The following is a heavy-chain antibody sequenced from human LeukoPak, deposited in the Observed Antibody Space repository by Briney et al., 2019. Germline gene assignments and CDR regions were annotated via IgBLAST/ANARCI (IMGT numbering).Heavy chain of an antibody. CDR3: TRLVGDSSGYYGDY. CDR2: IRSKANSYAT. V-gene: IGHV3-73*01. J-gene: IGHJ4*02. Sequence: GGSLRLSCAASGFTFSGSAMHWVRQASGKGLEWVGRIRSKANSYATAYAASVKGRFTISRDDSKNTAYLQKNSLRTEDTAVYYCTRLVGDSSGYYGDYWGQGTLVTVSS. CDR1: GFTFSGSA. D-gene: IGHD3-22*01.